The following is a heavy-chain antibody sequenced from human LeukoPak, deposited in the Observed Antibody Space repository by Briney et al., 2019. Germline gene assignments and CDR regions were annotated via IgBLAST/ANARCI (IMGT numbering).Heavy chain of an antibody. J-gene: IGHJ4*02. CDR3: ARDRGGYCSSTSCWAPFDY. D-gene: IGHD2-2*01. Sequence: SETLSLTCTVSGGSISSGGYYRSWIRQPPGKGLEWIVYIYHSGSTYYNPSLKSRVTISVDRSKNQFSLKLSSVTAADTAVYYCARDRGGYCSSTSCWAPFDYWGQGTLVTVSS. V-gene: IGHV4-30-2*01. CDR2: IYHSGST. CDR1: GGSISSGGYY.